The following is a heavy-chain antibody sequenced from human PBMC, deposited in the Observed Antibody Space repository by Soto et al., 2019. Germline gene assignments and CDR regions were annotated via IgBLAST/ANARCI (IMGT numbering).Heavy chain of an antibody. CDR1: GYTFTNYA. CDR2: INAGNGNA. D-gene: IGHD3-9*01. V-gene: IGHV1-3*01. CDR3: AILRYFGEGMGFDP. Sequence: QVQLVQSGAEVKKPGASVKVSCKASGYTFTNYAMHWVRQAPGQRLEWMGWINAGNGNAKYSQKFQGRVTITRDTSASTDYMALSSLRSEDTAVYSCAILRYFGEGMGFDPWGQGTLVTVSS. J-gene: IGHJ5*02.